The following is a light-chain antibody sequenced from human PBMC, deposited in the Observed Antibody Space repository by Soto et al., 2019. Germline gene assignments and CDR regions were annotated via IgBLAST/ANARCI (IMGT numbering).Light chain of an antibody. V-gene: IGKV1-39*01. CDR2: AAS. J-gene: IGKJ1*01. Sequence: DIQMTQSPSSLSASVGDRVTITCRASQSISSYLNWYQQKPGKAPKLLIYAASSLQGGVPSRFSGSGSGTDLTRTISSLQPEDFATYYGQQSYSPGTFGQGTKVEIK. CDR3: QQSYSPGT. CDR1: QSISSY.